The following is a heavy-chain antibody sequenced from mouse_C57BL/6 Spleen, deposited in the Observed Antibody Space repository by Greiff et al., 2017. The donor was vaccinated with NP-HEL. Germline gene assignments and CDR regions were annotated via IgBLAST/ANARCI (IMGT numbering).Heavy chain of an antibody. CDR2: IDPSDSYT. J-gene: IGHJ4*01. CDR1: GYTFTSYW. CDR3: ARGRRPMDY. Sequence: LQQPGAELVMPGASVKLSCKASGYTFTSYWMHWVKQRPGQGLEWIGEIDPSDSYTNYNQKFKGKSTLTVDKSSSTAYMQLSSLTSEDSAVYYCARGRRPMDYWGQGTSVTVSS. V-gene: IGHV1-69*01.